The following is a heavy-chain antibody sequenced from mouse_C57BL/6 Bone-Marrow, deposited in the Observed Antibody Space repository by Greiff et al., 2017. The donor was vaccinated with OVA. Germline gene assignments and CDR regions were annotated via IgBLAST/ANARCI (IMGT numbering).Heavy chain of an antibody. CDR2: INPGSGGT. CDR1: GYAFTNYL. CDR3: AREGDYYGSSPPDAMDY. J-gene: IGHJ4*01. D-gene: IGHD1-1*01. V-gene: IGHV1-54*01. Sequence: VQLQQSGPELVRPGTSVKVSCKASGYAFTNYLIEWVKQRPGQGLEWIGVINPGSGGTNYNEKFKGKATLTADKSSSTAYMQLSSLTSEDSAVYFGAREGDYYGSSPPDAMDYWGQGTTVTVSS.